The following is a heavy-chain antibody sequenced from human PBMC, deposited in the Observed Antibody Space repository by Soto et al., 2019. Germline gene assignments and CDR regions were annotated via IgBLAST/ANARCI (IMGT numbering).Heavy chain of an antibody. CDR3: ARDVVTAVAGSVNWFDP. J-gene: IGHJ5*02. V-gene: IGHV3-33*01. Sequence: GGSLRLSCAASGFSLRTYGMHWLRRAPGKGLEWVAFIWYDGTKKFYANSVKGRSTISKDNSNNILYLQMSGLRAEDTAVYYCARDVVTAVAGSVNWFDPWAREPWSPSP. CDR1: GFSLRTYG. D-gene: IGHD6-19*01. CDR2: IWYDGTKK.